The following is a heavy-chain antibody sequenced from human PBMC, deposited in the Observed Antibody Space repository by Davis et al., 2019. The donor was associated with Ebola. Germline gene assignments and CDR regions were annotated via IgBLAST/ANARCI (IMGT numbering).Heavy chain of an antibody. V-gene: IGHV3-23*01. CDR2: ISVTGADI. CDR3: AKSFLITGSHMSEFRGVDY. J-gene: IGHJ4*02. Sequence: PGGSLRLSCAASGFIFSNYAMSWVRQAPGGGLEWVAGISVTGADIKYADSVKGRFTISRDNSKNRLSLQMDSLRADDTAVYYCAKSFLITGSHMSEFRGVDYWGQGTVVTVSS. D-gene: IGHD2-8*02. CDR1: GFIFSNYA.